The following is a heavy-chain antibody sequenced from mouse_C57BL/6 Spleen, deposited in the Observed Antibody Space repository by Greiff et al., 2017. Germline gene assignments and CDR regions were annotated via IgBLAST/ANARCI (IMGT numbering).Heavy chain of an antibody. J-gene: IGHJ3*01. CDR2: IKPNNGGT. Sequence: EVQLQPSGPELVKPGASVKIPCKASGYTFTDYNMDWVKQSHGKSLEWIGDIKPNNGGTIYNQKFKGKATLTVDKSSSTAYMELRSLTSEDTAVYYCARRIYDGYYAFADWGQGTLVTVSA. D-gene: IGHD2-3*01. CDR3: ARRIYDGYYAFAD. V-gene: IGHV1-18*01. CDR1: GYTFTDYN.